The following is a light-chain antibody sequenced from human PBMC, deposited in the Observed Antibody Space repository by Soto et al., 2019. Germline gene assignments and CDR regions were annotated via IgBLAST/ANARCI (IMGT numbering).Light chain of an antibody. CDR1: SSNIGSNT. CDR2: GNN. J-gene: IGLJ2*01. V-gene: IGLV1-44*01. Sequence: QSVLTQPPSASGTPGQRVTISCSGSSSNIGSNTVNWYQQLPGTAPKLLIYGNNQRPSGVPDRFSGSKSGTSASLAISGLQSEDEADYCCAAWDDSVNGVVFGRGTKLTVL. CDR3: AAWDDSVNGVV.